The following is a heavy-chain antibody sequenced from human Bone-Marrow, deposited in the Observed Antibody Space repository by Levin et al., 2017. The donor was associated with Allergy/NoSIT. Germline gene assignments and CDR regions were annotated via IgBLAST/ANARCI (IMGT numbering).Heavy chain of an antibody. Sequence: QSGGSLRLSCAASGFNFRTHGMHWVRQAPGKGLEWVANIWYDGSKSFYADSVRGRFIISRDNSNNTLSLHMSSLRPEDTATYYCATTGSSTSNYLDRWGLGTLVTVSS. J-gene: IGHJ4*02. V-gene: IGHV3-33*03. CDR3: ATTGSSTSNYLDR. CDR2: IWYDGSKS. D-gene: IGHD6-6*01. CDR1: GFNFRTHG.